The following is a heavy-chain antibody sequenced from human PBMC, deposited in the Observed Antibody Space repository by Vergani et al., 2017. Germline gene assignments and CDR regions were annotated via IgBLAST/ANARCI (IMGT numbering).Heavy chain of an antibody. CDR2: LNPTTGHT. J-gene: IGHJ4*02. CDR1: GYIFKNYY. CDR3: ARTADKWELPHRRYFDY. V-gene: IGHV1-46*02. Sequence: VQLVQSGAEVRKPGASVTVSCTASGYIFKNYYIHWLRQAPGQAFEWMGILNPTTGHTTSAQKFMGRVDMTRDPSTDTSTRTVQMTLSSLRSEDTAVYYCARTADKWELPHRRYFDYWGQGTLVTVSS. D-gene: IGHD1-26*01.